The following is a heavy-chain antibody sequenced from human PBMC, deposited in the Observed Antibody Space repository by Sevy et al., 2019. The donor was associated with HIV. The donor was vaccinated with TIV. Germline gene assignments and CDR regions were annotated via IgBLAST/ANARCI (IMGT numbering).Heavy chain of an antibody. D-gene: IGHD5-12*01. V-gene: IGHV3-21*01. CDR1: GFTFSSYS. J-gene: IGHJ3*02. Sequence: GGSLRLSCAASGFTFSSYSMSWVRQAPGKGLEWVSSISSSSSYIYYADSVKGRFTISRDNAKNSLYLQMNSLRAEDTAVYYCARTGDGYNAFDIWGQGTMVTVSS. CDR2: ISSSSSYI. CDR3: ARTGDGYNAFDI.